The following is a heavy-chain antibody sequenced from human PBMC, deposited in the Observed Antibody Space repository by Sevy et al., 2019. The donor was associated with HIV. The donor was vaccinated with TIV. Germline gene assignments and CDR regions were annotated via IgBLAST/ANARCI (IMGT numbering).Heavy chain of an antibody. V-gene: IGHV3-30*18. J-gene: IGHJ6*02. D-gene: IGHD1-26*01. CDR2: ISHDGINE. CDR1: GFSFSYYG. Sequence: GGFLRLSCIGSGFSFSYYGIHWVRQSPGKGLDWVALISHDGINEYYADSVKGRFTISRENSKNTVYLEMNSLRNEDTAIYFCANAYSGSYSHSYLYALDVWGQGTTVTVSS. CDR3: ANAYSGSYSHSYLYALDV.